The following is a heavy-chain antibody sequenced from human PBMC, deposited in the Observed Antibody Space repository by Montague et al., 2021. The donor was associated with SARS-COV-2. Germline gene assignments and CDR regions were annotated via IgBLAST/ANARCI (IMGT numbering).Heavy chain of an antibody. CDR1: GASVGSSD. Sequence: SETLSLTCTVPGASVGSSDWGWIRQSPGKGLEWFGYFYSVGSTDYNPSLKSRATISRDTSKNQFSLKVRSVTAADTAVYYCARETMTADAFDIWGQGTMVTVSS. CDR3: ARETMTADAFDI. J-gene: IGHJ3*02. V-gene: IGHV4-59*02. D-gene: IGHD1-14*01. CDR2: FYSVGST.